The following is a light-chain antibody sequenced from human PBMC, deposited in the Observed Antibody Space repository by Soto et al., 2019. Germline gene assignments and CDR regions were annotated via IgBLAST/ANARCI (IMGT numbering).Light chain of an antibody. CDR1: SSDIGSYNR. CDR2: EVN. CDR3: NSFTTSSTYV. Sequence: QSALTQPASVSGSPGQSITISCTGTSSDIGSYNRVSWYQQPPGTAPKLIIYEVNNRPSGVPDRFSGSKSGNTASLTISGLQAEDEADYYYNSFTTSSTYVFGTGTKLTVL. V-gene: IGLV2-18*02. J-gene: IGLJ1*01.